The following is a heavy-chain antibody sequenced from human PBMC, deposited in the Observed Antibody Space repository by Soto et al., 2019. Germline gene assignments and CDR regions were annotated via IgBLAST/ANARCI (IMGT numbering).Heavy chain of an antibody. CDR1: YGSSGSTNVS. Sequence: GNPELRCTVSYGSSGSTNVSWAGVRQSPGKGLEWIGNVDYSGTAYFNPSLGSRVTFPVDTSKNQFSLTLYSVTAADTAVYYCASISGHHFAYWGPRTRATV. V-gene: IGHV4-39*01. D-gene: IGHD3-3*02. CDR2: VDYSGTA. CDR3: ASISGHHFAY. J-gene: IGHJ4*02.